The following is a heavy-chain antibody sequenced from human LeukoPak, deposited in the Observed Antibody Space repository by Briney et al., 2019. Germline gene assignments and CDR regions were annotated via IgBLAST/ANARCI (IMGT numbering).Heavy chain of an antibody. CDR3: ARDLGDYSKGWIWFDP. D-gene: IGHD4-17*01. V-gene: IGHV4-4*07. Sequence: SETLSLTCTVSGGSISSYYWSWIRQPAGKGLEWIGRIYISGSTNYNPSFKSRVTMSIDTSKNQVSLRLNSVTAADTAVYYCARDLGDYSKGWIWFDPWGQGTLVTVSS. J-gene: IGHJ5*02. CDR1: GGSISSYY. CDR2: IYISGST.